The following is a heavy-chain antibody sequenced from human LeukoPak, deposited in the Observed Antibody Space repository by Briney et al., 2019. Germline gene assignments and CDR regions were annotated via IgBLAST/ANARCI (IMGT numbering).Heavy chain of an antibody. CDR3: ARTGRQQLDRDYYYYYGMDV. Sequence: ASVKVSCKASGGTFSRFTISWVRQAPGQGLEWMGRINPNSGGTNYAQKFQGRVTMTRDTSISTAYMELSRLRSDDTAVYYCARTGRQQLDRDYYYYYGMDVWGQGTTVTVSS. V-gene: IGHV1-2*06. CDR1: GGTFSRFT. CDR2: INPNSGGT. D-gene: IGHD6-13*01. J-gene: IGHJ6*02.